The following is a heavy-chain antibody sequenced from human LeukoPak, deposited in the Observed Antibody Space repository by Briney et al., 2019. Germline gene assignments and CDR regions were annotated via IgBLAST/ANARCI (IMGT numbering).Heavy chain of an antibody. CDR2: INFTGNTETGTT. J-gene: IGHJ4*02. Sequence: SETLSLTCAVSGASFSSYSWNWIRQLPGAGLEWIAEINFTGNTETGTTSYSPSLKSRVTISADTSTNQLSLHLRSATVADTGVYFCARAFSGFWGFDFWGQGTLVTVSS. CDR3: ARAFSGFWGFDF. D-gene: IGHD3-16*01. V-gene: IGHV4-34*01. CDR1: GASFSSYS.